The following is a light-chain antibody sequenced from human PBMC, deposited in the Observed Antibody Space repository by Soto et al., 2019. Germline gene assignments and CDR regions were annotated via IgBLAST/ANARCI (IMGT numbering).Light chain of an antibody. V-gene: IGKV3-15*01. J-gene: IGKJ2*01. CDR2: GAS. Sequence: EIVMTQSPATLSVSPGESATLSCRASQSIRSELAWYQQKPGQPPRLLIYGASTRATGVPARFTGSGSGSVFTLTISGVQSEDFVVYSCQQRHNCPLTFGQGTRLEI. CDR3: QQRHNCPLT. CDR1: QSIRSE.